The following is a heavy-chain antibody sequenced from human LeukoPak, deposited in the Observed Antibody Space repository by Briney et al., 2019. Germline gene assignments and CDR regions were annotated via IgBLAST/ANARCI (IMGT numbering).Heavy chain of an antibody. CDR1: GFTFSGYE. CDR3: ARVKNYHFDY. CDR2: IWYDGSNK. V-gene: IGHV3-33*08. D-gene: IGHD1-7*01. Sequence: GGSLRLSCAASGFTFSGYEMNWVRQAPGKGLEWVAIIWYDGSNKHYADSVKGRFTISRDNSKNTLYLQMNSLRAEDTAVYYCARVKNYHFDYWGQGTLVTVSS. J-gene: IGHJ4*02.